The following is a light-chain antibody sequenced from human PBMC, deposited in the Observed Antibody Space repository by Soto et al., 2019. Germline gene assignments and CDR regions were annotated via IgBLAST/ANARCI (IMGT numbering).Light chain of an antibody. J-gene: IGLJ7*01. Sequence: QSALTQPDSVSGSPGQSITISCTGTTSDVGGYNFVSWYQHHPGKAPKLMIYNAFDRPSGVSNRFSGSKSGNTASLTISGLQAEDEAHYYCSSYTRGRVVLGGSTQLTVL. CDR1: TSDVGGYNF. CDR2: NAF. V-gene: IGLV2-14*03. CDR3: SSYTRGRVV.